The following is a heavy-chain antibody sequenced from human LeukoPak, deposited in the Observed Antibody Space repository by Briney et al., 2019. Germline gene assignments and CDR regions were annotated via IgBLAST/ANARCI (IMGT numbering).Heavy chain of an antibody. J-gene: IGHJ4*02. D-gene: IGHD4-11*01. Sequence: SETLSLTCTVSGDSISSATYYWSWIRQPAGKGLEWIGRIYTSGSTNYNPSLKSRVTISVDTSKNQFSLNLSSVTTADTAVYYCARSRAVTFDYWGQGTLVTVSS. CDR1: GDSISSATYY. CDR2: IYTSGST. CDR3: ARSRAVTFDY. V-gene: IGHV4-61*02.